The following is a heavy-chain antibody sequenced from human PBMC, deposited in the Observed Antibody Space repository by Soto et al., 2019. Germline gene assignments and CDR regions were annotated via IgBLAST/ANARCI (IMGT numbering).Heavy chain of an antibody. CDR3: ARDFRAVTVANYGIDV. Sequence: QLQLQESGSGLVKPSQTLSLTCAVSGGSISSGGYSWSWIRQPPGKGLEWIGYIYHSGSTYYNPSLKSRVTISVDRSKNQFSLKMSSVTAADTAVYYCARDFRAVTVANYGIDVWGQGTTVTVSS. D-gene: IGHD4-17*01. CDR2: IYHSGST. J-gene: IGHJ6*02. CDR1: GGSISSGGYS. V-gene: IGHV4-30-2*01.